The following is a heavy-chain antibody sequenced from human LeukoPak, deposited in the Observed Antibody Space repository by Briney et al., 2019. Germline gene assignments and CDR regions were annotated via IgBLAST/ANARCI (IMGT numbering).Heavy chain of an antibody. J-gene: IGHJ4*02. CDR2: ISSSSTNI. CDR3: ASGHRYGIAY. D-gene: IGHD5-18*01. CDR1: GFTLGTHS. Sequence: GGSLRLSCAASGFTLGTHSMNWVRQAPGKGLEWVSYISSSSTNIYYADSVKGRFTISRDNAKNSLYLHMNSLRAEDTAVYYCASGHRYGIAYWGQGTLVTVSS. V-gene: IGHV3-48*01.